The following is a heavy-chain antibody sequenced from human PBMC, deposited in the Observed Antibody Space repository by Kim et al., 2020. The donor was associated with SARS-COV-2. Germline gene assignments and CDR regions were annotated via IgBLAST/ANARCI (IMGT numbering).Heavy chain of an antibody. Sequence: KGRFTISRDNAKNSLYLQMISLRAEDTAVYYCARDGLAAAVYYPPRGYMDVWGKGTTVTVSS. V-gene: IGHV3-48*03. CDR3: ARDGLAAAVYYPPRGYMDV. J-gene: IGHJ6*03. D-gene: IGHD6-13*01.